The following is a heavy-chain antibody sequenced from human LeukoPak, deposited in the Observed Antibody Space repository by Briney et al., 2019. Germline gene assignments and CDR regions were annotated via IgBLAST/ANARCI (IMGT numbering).Heavy chain of an antibody. CDR1: GYTFTDYF. V-gene: IGHV1-2*02. Sequence: ASVKVSCKASGYTFTDYFIRWVRQAPGQGLEWMGWISPNSGDTNCAQKFQGRVTMTRDTSITTAYMEVNSLRSDDTAVYYCARDRATYGPEYDDWGQGTLVTVSS. CDR3: ARDRATYGPEYDD. D-gene: IGHD3-10*01. CDR2: ISPNSGDT. J-gene: IGHJ4*02.